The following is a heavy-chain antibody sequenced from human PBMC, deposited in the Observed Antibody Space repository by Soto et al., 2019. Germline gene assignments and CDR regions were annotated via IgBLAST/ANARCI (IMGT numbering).Heavy chain of an antibody. CDR1: GGSISSSSYY. CDR2: IYYSGST. CDR3: AKVYGKL. Sequence: SETLSLTCTVSGGSISSSSYYWGWIRQPPGKGLEWIGYIYYSGSTNYNPSLKSRVTISVDTSKNQFSLKLSSVTAADTAVYYCAKVYGKLWGQGTLVTVSS. D-gene: IGHD4-17*01. V-gene: IGHV4-61*05. J-gene: IGHJ4*02.